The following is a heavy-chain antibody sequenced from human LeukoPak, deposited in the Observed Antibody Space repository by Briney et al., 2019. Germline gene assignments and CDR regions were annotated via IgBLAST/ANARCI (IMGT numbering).Heavy chain of an antibody. V-gene: IGHV1-69*05. CDR1: LGIYSSYV. CDR2: IIPIFSTA. Sequence: SVKVSCKASLGIYSSYVICWVRQAPGQGLEWMRRIIPIFSTANYAQKFQGRVTITTDEFTSTAYMELSSVRSEGTAVYYCARGFYYYYYMDVWGKGTTVTVSS. J-gene: IGHJ6*03. CDR3: ARGFYYYYYMDV.